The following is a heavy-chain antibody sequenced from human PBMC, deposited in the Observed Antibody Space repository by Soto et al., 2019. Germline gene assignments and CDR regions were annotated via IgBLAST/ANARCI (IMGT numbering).Heavy chain of an antibody. J-gene: IGHJ1*01. CDR3: ARRDLTVAMEYFQH. CDR1: AFIFSNYD. V-gene: IGHV3-30-3*01. D-gene: IGHD3-9*01. CDR2: ISYDGSNK. Sequence: GVALRLSFAASAFIFSNYDMHWVRQAPGKGLEWVAFISYDGSNKSYADSVKGRLTVSRDNPENTLYLQMNGLRAEDTAVYYCARRDLTVAMEYFQHWGQGTLVTVSS.